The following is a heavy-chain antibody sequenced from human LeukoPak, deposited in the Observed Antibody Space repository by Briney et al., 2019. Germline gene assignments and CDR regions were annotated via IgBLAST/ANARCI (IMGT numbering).Heavy chain of an antibody. Sequence: SVKVSRKASGFTFHTSAMQWVRQARGQRLEWIGWIVLGSGNTVYSHKFHDRVIITRDMSTSTVYMELDSLGSEDTAVYYCAAQRGASLHDFWSTRLFDPWGQGTLVTVSS. J-gene: IGHJ5*02. CDR1: GFTFHTSA. D-gene: IGHD3-3*01. CDR3: AAQRGASLHDFWSTRLFDP. V-gene: IGHV1-58*02. CDR2: IVLGSGNT.